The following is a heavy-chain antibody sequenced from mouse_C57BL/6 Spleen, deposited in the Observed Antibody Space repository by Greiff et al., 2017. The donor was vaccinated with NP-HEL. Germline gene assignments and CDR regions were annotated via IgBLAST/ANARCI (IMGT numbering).Heavy chain of an antibody. CDR1: GYTFTSYW. CDR2: INPSSGYT. V-gene: IGHV1-7*01. Sequence: QVQLPQSGAELAKPGASVKLSCKASGYTFTSYWMHWVKQRPGQGLEWIGYINPSSGYTKYNQKFKDKATLPADKSSSTAYMQLSSLTYEDSAVYYCARGRDDYDGEGYFDYWGQGTTLTVSS. D-gene: IGHD2-4*01. J-gene: IGHJ2*01. CDR3: ARGRDDYDGEGYFDY.